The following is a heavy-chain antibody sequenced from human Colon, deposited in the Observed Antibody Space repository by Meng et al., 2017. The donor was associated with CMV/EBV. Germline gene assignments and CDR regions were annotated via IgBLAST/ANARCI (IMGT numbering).Heavy chain of an antibody. CDR3: ARGVKYCGGGVCHHYFDA. CDR2: INHSGNT. D-gene: IGHD2-21*01. CDR1: GGSFSAYF. Sequence: GSLRLSCTVYGGSFSAYFWSWIRQPPGQGLEWIGEINHSGNTNYNPSLKSRVTNSVDTSKNQFSLNLSSVTAADTAVYYCARGVKYCGGGVCHHYFDAWGQGTLVTSPQ. V-gene: IGHV4-34*01. J-gene: IGHJ4*02.